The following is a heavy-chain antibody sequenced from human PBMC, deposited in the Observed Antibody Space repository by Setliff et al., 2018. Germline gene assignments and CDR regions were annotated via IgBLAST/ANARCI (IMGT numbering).Heavy chain of an antibody. D-gene: IGHD3-3*02. CDR1: GDSFKRDSFY. J-gene: IGHJ5*02. CDR3: VRQFRTGTLAGGPPES. CDR2: VFYTGTT. Sequence: SETLSLTCTVSGDSFKRDSFYWGWIRQPPGKGLEWIGSVFYTGTTYYTPSLKRRATLSVDTSKNQFSLRLRFVTAADEAVYYCVRQFRTGTLAGGPPESWGPGTLVTVSS. V-gene: IGHV4-39*01.